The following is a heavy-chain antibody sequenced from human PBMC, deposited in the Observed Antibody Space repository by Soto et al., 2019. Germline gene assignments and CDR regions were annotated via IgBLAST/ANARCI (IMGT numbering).Heavy chain of an antibody. CDR3: ASRNSSSSSSHYYYYGMDV. D-gene: IGHD6-6*01. CDR1: GYTFTSYY. CDR2: INPSGGST. V-gene: IGHV1-46*01. J-gene: IGHJ6*02. Sequence: GASVKVSCKASGYTFTSYYMHWVRQAPGQGLEWMGIINPSGGSTSYAQKFQGRVTMTRDTSTSTVYMELSSLRSEDTAVYYCASRNSSSSSSHYYYYGMDVWGQGTTVTVSS.